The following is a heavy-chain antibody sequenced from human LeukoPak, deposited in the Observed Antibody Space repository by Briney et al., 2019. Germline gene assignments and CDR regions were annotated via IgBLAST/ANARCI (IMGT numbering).Heavy chain of an antibody. CDR3: ARAQAVAGTGGFDP. V-gene: IGHV3-74*01. CDR1: GFTFNNYW. D-gene: IGHD6-19*01. J-gene: IGHJ5*02. Sequence: GGSLRLSCAASGFTFNNYWMHWVRQAPGRGLVWVSRVNSDGSSTSYADSVKGRFTISRDNAKNTVYLQMKSLRDDDTAVYYCARAQAVAGTGGFDPWGQGTLVTVSS. CDR2: VNSDGSST.